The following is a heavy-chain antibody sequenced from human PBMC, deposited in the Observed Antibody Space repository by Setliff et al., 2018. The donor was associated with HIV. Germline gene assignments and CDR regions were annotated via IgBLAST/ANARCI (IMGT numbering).Heavy chain of an antibody. CDR2: IYYSGRT. CDR1: GFSISSGYY. J-gene: IGHJ4*02. D-gene: IGHD3-22*01. V-gene: IGHV4-38-2*02. Sequence: LSLTCTVSGFSISSGYYWGWIRQPPGKGLEWIGSIYYSGRTYYNPSLKSRVTISVDTSKNQFSLKLSSVTAADTAVYYCARVGWDYYDSSGVGEFDYWGQGTLVTVSS. CDR3: ARVGWDYYDSSGVGEFDY.